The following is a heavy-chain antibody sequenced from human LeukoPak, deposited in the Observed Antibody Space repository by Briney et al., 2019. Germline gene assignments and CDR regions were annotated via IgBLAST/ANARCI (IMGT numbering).Heavy chain of an antibody. Sequence: GGSLRLSCAASGFTFSSYAMHWVRQAPGKGLEWVAVISYDGSNKYYADSVKGRFTISRDNSKNTLYLQMNSLRAEDTAVYYCARSPWYYYGMDVRGQGTTVTVSS. V-gene: IGHV3-30-3*01. CDR2: ISYDGSNK. J-gene: IGHJ6*02. CDR1: GFTFSSYA. CDR3: ARSPWYYYGMDV.